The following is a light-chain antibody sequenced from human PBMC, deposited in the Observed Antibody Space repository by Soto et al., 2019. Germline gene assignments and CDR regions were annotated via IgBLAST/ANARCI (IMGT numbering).Light chain of an antibody. CDR3: QSYDSSLSVV. V-gene: IGLV1-40*01. CDR1: SSNIGTGYD. Sequence: QSVLTQPPSVSGAPGQRVTISCTGRSSNIGTGYDVHWYQQLPGTAPKLLIYGNNNRPSGVPGRFSGSKSGTSASLAITGLQAEDEADYYCQSYDSSLSVVFGGGTKLTVL. CDR2: GNN. J-gene: IGLJ2*01.